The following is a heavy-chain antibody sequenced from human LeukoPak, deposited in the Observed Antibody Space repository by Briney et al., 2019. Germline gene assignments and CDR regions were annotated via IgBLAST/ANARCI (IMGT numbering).Heavy chain of an antibody. J-gene: IGHJ6*02. CDR2: MNPNSGNT. D-gene: IGHD3-3*01. Sequence: ASVKVSCKASGYTFTSYDINWMRQATGQGLEWMGWMNPNSGNTGYAQKFQGRVTMTRNTSISTAYMELSSLRSEDTAVYYCARDLDYDFWSGYYSYGGYYGMDVWGQGTTVTVSS. V-gene: IGHV1-8*01. CDR3: ARDLDYDFWSGYYSYGGYYGMDV. CDR1: GYTFTSYD.